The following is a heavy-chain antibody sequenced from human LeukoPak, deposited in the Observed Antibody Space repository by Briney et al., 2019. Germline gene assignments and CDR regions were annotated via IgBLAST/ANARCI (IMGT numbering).Heavy chain of an antibody. CDR1: GFTFSSYW. CDR2: IKQDGSEK. J-gene: IGHJ4*02. CDR3: ARVGATIEYFDY. Sequence: GGSLRLSCAASGFTFSSYWMSWVRQAPGKGLEWVANIKQDGSEKHYVDSVKGRFTIFRDNTKNSLYLQMNSLRAEDTAVYYCARVGATIEYFDYWGQGSLVTVSS. V-gene: IGHV3-7*01. D-gene: IGHD5-12*01.